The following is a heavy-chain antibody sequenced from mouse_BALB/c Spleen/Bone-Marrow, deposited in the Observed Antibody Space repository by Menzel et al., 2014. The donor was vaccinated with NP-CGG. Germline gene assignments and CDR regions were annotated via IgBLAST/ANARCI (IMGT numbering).Heavy chain of an antibody. V-gene: IGHV1S135*01. CDR2: IDPYNGGT. Sequence: VQLQQSGPELVKPGASVKVSCKASGYAFTNYNMYWVKQSHGKSLEWIGYIDPYNGGTSYNQKFKGKATLTVDKSSSTAYMHLNSLTSEDSAVYYGARTIMHGVRGTWFAYWGQGTLVTVSA. CDR3: ARTIMHGVRGTWFAY. J-gene: IGHJ3*01. D-gene: IGHD2-14*01. CDR1: GYAFTNYN.